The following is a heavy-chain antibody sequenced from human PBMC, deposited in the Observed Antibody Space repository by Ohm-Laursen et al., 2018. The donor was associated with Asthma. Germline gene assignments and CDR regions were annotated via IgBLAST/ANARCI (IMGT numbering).Heavy chain of an antibody. CDR3: AKDFRDAFGV. CDR1: GFNFGTYG. J-gene: IGHJ3*01. CDR2: ISQDGSSE. V-gene: IGHV3-30*18. Sequence: SLRLSCAATGFNFGTYGMHWVRQAPGKGPEWVAVISQDGSSEYYADSVKGRFTISRDNSKNMLYLQMSRLRTEDTAVYSCAKDFRDAFGVWGQGTMVTVSS.